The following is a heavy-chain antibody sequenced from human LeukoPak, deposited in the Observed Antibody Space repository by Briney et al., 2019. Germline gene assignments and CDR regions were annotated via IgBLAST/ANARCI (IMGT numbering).Heavy chain of an antibody. J-gene: IGHJ4*02. D-gene: IGHD1-26*01. CDR3: AKENPVGGTNYFDY. Sequence: GGSLRLSCAASGFTFSSYAMSWVRQAPGKGLEWVANIKQDGRDKHYMGSVKGRFIISRDNAKNSLYLQMNTLRAEDTAVYYCAKENPVGGTNYFDYWGQGTLVTVSS. V-gene: IGHV3-7*03. CDR1: GFTFSSYA. CDR2: IKQDGRDK.